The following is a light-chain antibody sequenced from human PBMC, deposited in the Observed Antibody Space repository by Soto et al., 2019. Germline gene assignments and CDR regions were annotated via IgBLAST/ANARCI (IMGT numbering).Light chain of an antibody. CDR2: DAS. CDR3: QQYYTTPLT. Sequence: VLTQSPGTLSLSPGERATLSCMASQSTNSDLAWFQQKPGQAPRLLIYDASKRATGIPARFSGSGSGTDFTLTISSLQAEDVAVYYCQQYYTTPLTFGGGTKVDIK. CDR1: QSTNSD. J-gene: IGKJ4*01. V-gene: IGKV3D-15*01.